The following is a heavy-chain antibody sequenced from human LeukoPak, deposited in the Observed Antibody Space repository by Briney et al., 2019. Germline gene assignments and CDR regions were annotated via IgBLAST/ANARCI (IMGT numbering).Heavy chain of an antibody. Sequence: GGSLRLSCAASGFTFSNSALNWVRQAPGKGLEWVSTIANSGDNTYYADSVRGRFTISRDNFRNTLYLQMNSLRAEDTAVYYCVKSAGKDGYRDSFDMWGQGTVVTVSS. D-gene: IGHD5-24*01. CDR1: GFTFSNSA. V-gene: IGHV3-23*01. J-gene: IGHJ3*02. CDR3: VKSAGKDGYRDSFDM. CDR2: IANSGDNT.